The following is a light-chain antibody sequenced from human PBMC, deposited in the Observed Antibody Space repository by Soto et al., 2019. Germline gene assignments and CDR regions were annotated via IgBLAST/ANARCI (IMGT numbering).Light chain of an antibody. J-gene: IGKJ1*01. V-gene: IGKV3-20*01. CDR3: QQYGSSGT. Sequence: IVITQSPTTLSFSSCERFTLSCRASQSVSSNLAWYQQKPGQAPRLLIYGASNRATGIPDRFSGSGSGTDFTLTISRLETEDFAVYYCQQYGSSGTFGQGTKVDI. CDR2: GAS. CDR1: QSVSSN.